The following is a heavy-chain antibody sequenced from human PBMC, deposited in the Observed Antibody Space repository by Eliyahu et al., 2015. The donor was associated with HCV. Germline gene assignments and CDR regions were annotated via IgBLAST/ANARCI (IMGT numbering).Heavy chain of an antibody. Sequence: EVQLGESGGGLVMPGGSLRLSCAASGFSFSSNVINWVRQTPGKGLGWVSSISGNSRYIHYADSVRGRFTVSRDNAKNSVYLQMNSLRAGDTAVYYCARMVGSYSNYFDYWGQGALVTVSS. J-gene: IGHJ4*02. D-gene: IGHD3-10*01. CDR3: ARMVGSYSNYFDY. V-gene: IGHV3-21*01. CDR1: GFSFSSNV. CDR2: ISGNSRYI.